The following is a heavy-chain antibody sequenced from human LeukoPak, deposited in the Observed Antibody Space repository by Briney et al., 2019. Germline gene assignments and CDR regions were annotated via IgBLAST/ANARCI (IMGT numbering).Heavy chain of an antibody. CDR3: AKVVSWDIGPRYYFDY. CDR1: GFTFSDYY. J-gene: IGHJ4*02. Sequence: GGSLRLSCAASGFTFSDYYMSWIRQAPGKGLEWVSYISSSGSTIYYADSVKGRFTISRDNAKNTLYLQMNSLRAEDTAVYYCAKVVSWDIGPRYYFDYWGQGTLVTVSS. V-gene: IGHV3-11*01. D-gene: IGHD1-26*01. CDR2: ISSSGSTI.